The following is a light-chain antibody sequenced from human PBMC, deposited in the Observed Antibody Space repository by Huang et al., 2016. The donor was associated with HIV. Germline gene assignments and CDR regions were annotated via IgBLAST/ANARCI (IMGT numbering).Light chain of an antibody. CDR1: QSVSSF. Sequence: EIVLTQSPVTLSLSPGERATLSCRASQSVSSFLAWYQQKPGQAPRLLIYDASNRATGVPARFSGRGSGTDFTLTISSLEPEDFAVYYCQQRINWPPLTFGGGTKVEI. CDR2: DAS. J-gene: IGKJ4*01. CDR3: QQRINWPPLT. V-gene: IGKV3-11*01.